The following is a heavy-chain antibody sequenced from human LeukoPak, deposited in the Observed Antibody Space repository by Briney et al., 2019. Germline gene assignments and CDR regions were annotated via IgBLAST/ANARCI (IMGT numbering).Heavy chain of an antibody. Sequence: GGSLRLSCAASGFTFSDYYMSWVRQAPGKGLEWVSAISGSGGSTYYADSVKGRFTISRDNSKNTLYLQMNSLRAEDTAVYYCAKAIVGATWGSYYYYGMDVWGQGTTVTVSS. CDR1: GFTFSDYY. J-gene: IGHJ6*02. CDR2: ISGSGGST. CDR3: AKAIVGATWGSYYYYGMDV. D-gene: IGHD1-26*01. V-gene: IGHV3-23*01.